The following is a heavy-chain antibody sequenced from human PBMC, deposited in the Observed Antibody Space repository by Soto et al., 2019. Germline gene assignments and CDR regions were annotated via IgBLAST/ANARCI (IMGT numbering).Heavy chain of an antibody. CDR2: INPNSGGT. D-gene: IGHD3-16*01. CDR3: ARDLGEPRGWFDP. Sequence: ASVKVSCKASGYTFTGYYMHWVRQAPGQGLEWMGWINPNSGGTNYAQKFQGWVTMTRDTSISTAYMELSRLGSDETAVYYCARDLGEPRGWFDPWGQGTLVTVSS. J-gene: IGHJ5*02. CDR1: GYTFTGYY. V-gene: IGHV1-2*04.